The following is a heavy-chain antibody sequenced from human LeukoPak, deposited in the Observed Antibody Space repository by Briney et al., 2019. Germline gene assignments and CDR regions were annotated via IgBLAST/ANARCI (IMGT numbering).Heavy chain of an antibody. CDR1: GGTFSRFT. V-gene: IGHV1-69*01. D-gene: IGHD1-26*01. J-gene: IGHJ4*02. Sequence: ASVKVSCKASGGTFSRFTISWVRQAPGQGFEWMGGITPIFGTANFAQKFQGRVSITADESTSTAFMELSSLRSEDAAVYYCARDSGSGSNDYWGQGTLVTVPS. CDR3: ARDSGSGSNDY. CDR2: ITPIFGTA.